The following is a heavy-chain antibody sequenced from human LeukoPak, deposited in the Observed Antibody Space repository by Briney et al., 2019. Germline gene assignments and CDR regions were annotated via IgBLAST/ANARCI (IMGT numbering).Heavy chain of an antibody. V-gene: IGHV1-69*02. CDR3: AASRYYYDSSGYYYVDY. D-gene: IGHD3-22*01. CDR2: IIPILGIA. J-gene: IGHJ4*02. CDR1: GGTFSSYT. Sequence: ASVKVSCKASGGTFSSYTISWVRQAPGQGLEWMGRIIPILGIANYAQKFQGRVTITADKSTSTAYMELSSLRSEDTAVYYCAASRYYYDSSGYYYVDYWGQGTLVTVSS.